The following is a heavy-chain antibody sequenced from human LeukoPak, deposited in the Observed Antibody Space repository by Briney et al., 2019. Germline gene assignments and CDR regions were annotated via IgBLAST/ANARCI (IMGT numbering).Heavy chain of an antibody. V-gene: IGHV4-61*02. J-gene: IGHJ4*02. Sequence: KSSQTLSLTCTASGGSISSGTDYWSWIRQPAGKGLEWIGRIYTSGSTNYNPSLKSRVTISVDTSKNQFSLKLSSVTAADTAVYYCARETVTTPFDYWGQGTLVIVSS. CDR2: IYTSGST. CDR3: ARETVTTPFDY. D-gene: IGHD4-17*01. CDR1: GGSISSGTDY.